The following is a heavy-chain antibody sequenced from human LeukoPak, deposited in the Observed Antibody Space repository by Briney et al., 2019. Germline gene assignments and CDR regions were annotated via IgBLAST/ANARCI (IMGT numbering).Heavy chain of an antibody. V-gene: IGHV4-59*01. D-gene: IGHD3-9*01. J-gene: IGHJ6*03. Sequence: SETLSLTCTVSGGSISSYYWSWIRQPPGKGLEWIGHIYYSGSTNYNPSLKSRVTISVDTSKNQFSLKLSSVTAADTAVYYCARSRADYDILTGRPYYYYMDVWGKGTTVTVSS. CDR2: IYYSGST. CDR3: ARSRADYDILTGRPYYYYMDV. CDR1: GGSISSYY.